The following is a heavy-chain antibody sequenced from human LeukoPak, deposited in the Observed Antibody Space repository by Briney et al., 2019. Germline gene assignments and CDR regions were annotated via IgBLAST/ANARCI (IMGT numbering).Heavy chain of an antibody. V-gene: IGHV4-4*08. CDR2: IYTSGST. CDR3: ARLMWQGYFDY. D-gene: IGHD2-8*01. Sequence: PSETLSLTCTVSGGSISSYYWSWIRQPPGKGLEWIGYIYTSGSTNYNPSLKSRVTISVDTSKKQFSLKLSSVTAADTAVYYCARLMWQGYFDYWGQGTLVTVSS. J-gene: IGHJ4*02. CDR1: GGSISSYY.